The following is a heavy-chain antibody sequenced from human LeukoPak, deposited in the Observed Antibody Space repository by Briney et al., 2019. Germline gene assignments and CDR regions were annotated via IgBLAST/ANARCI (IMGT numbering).Heavy chain of an antibody. CDR3: AQGYSSGWFPY. V-gene: IGHV3-23*01. D-gene: IGHD6-19*01. CDR1: GFSVTSYG. Sequence: GGSLRLSCAVSGFSVTSYGMSWVRQAPGKGLECISAIRLYGDTTYYADSVKGRFIISRDNSENKLYLQMNSLRTEDTAVHYCAQGYSSGWFPYWGQGSLVSVSS. J-gene: IGHJ4*02. CDR2: IRLYGDTT.